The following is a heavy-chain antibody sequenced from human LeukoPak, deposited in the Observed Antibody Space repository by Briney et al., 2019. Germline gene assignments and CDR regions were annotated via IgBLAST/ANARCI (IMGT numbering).Heavy chain of an antibody. CDR3: ARTRGRDGYNPLNTFDI. V-gene: IGHV4-61*01. J-gene: IGHJ3*02. D-gene: IGHD5-24*01. CDR1: GNSFNSGSYY. Sequence: SETLSLTCTVSGNSFNSGSYYWSWIRQPPGKGLEWIGYISYSGSTNYTPSPKSRVTISLDTSKNQFSLKLSSVTAADTAVYFCARTRGRDGYNPLNTFDIWGQGAMVTVSS. CDR2: ISYSGST.